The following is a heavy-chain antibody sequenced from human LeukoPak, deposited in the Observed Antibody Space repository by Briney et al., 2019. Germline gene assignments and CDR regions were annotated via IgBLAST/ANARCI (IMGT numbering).Heavy chain of an antibody. V-gene: IGHV4-59*01. Sequence: PSETLSLTCTVSGGSISSYYWSWIRQPPGKGLEWIGYIYYSGSTNYNPSLKSRVTISVDTSKNQFSLKLSSVTAADTAVYYCARDNHYYGSVDYWGQGTLVTVSS. CDR2: IYYSGST. CDR1: GGSISSYY. D-gene: IGHD3-10*01. J-gene: IGHJ4*02. CDR3: ARDNHYYGSVDY.